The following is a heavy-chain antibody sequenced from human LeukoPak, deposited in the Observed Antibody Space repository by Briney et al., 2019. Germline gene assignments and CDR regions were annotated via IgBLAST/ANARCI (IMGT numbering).Heavy chain of an antibody. V-gene: IGHV3-21*01. D-gene: IGHD6-13*01. J-gene: IGHJ4*02. Sequence: PGGSLRLSCAASGFTFSRYSMNWVRQAPGKGLEWVSSISSSSSYIYYADSVKGRFTISRDNAKNSLYLQMNRLRVEDTAVYYCARVAEAAAFDYWGQGTLVTVSS. CDR1: GFTFSRYS. CDR2: ISSSSSYI. CDR3: ARVAEAAAFDY.